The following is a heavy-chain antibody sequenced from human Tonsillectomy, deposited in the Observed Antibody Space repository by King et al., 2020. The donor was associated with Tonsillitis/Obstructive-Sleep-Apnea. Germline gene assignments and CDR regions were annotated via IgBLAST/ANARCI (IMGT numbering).Heavy chain of an antibody. D-gene: IGHD1-14*01. CDR1: GFTFSNYW. CDR3: ARLRDSGTTYDQ. CDR2: RNQDGGVK. V-gene: IGHV3-7*01. Sequence: VQLVESGGDLVQPGGSLRLSCAASGFTFSNYWMSWVRQAPGKGREWVATRNQDGGVKHYVDSVKGRFTISRDNAKNSLYVQMNSLRVEDTAVYYCARLRDSGTTYDQWGQGTLVTVSS. J-gene: IGHJ4*02.